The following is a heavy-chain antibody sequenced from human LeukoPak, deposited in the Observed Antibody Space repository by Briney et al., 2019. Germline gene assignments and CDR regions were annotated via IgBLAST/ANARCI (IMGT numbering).Heavy chain of an antibody. J-gene: IGHJ3*01. D-gene: IGHD2-15*01. Sequence: PGGSLRLSCAASGFTFSSYSMNWVRQAPGKGLEWVSSITSSGRYIYYADSVKGRFTISRDNGNNSLFLEMTSLRADDTAVYYCARGFCSGGTCYRITGTFDVWGHGTMVSVSS. CDR1: GFTFSSYS. CDR2: ITSSGRYI. CDR3: ARGFCSGGTCYRITGTFDV. V-gene: IGHV3-21*01.